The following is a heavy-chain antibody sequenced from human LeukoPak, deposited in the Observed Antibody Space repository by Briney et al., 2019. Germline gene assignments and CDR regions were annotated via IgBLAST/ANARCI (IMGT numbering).Heavy chain of an antibody. CDR3: AREAVAVGASSFDY. Sequence: SSETLSLTCAVSGGSISSGGYSWSWIRQPPGKGLEWIGYIYHSGSTYYNPSLKSRVTISVDRSKNQFSLKLSSVTAADTAVYYCAREAVAVGASSFDYWGQGTLVTVSS. CDR2: IYHSGST. J-gene: IGHJ4*02. CDR1: GGSISSGGYS. V-gene: IGHV4-30-2*01. D-gene: IGHD1-26*01.